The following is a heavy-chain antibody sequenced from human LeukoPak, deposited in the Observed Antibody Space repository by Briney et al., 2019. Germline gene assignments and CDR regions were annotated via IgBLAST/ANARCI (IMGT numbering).Heavy chain of an antibody. V-gene: IGHV1-46*01. D-gene: IGHD2-8*01. CDR3: AREDVVLVDAVRYQYYGMDV. CDR1: GYNFISYY. J-gene: IGHJ6*02. CDR2: INPSGGST. Sequence: ASVTASCKASGYNFISYYMHWVRQAPGQGLEWMGIINPSGGSTSYAQKFQDRVTMTRDTSTSTVYMELSSLKSEDTAVYYCAREDVVLVDAVRYQYYGMDVWGQGTTVTVSS.